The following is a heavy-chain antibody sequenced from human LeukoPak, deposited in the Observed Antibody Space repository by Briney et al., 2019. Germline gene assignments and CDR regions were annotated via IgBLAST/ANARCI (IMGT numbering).Heavy chain of an antibody. V-gene: IGHV3-23*01. CDR1: EFTFNNYA. D-gene: IGHD6-19*01. Sequence: PGGSLRLSCAASEFTFNNYAMNWVRQAPGKGLEWVSAISGSGGRTYYADSVKGRFTISRDNSKNTLYLQMKSLRAEDTAVYFCARDSSGWRYYYSYMDVWGKGTTVTVSS. CDR3: ARDSSGWRYYYSYMDV. J-gene: IGHJ6*03. CDR2: ISGSGGRT.